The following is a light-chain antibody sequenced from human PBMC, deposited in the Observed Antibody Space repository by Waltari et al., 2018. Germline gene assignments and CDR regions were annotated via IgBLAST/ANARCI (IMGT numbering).Light chain of an antibody. CDR3: QQYDGIVLT. J-gene: IGKJ4*01. CDR2: DAS. V-gene: IGKV3-20*01. Sequence: EIVLTQSPGTLSLSPGERATLSCRASQTVTSISLSWYQQKPGQAPRLLIYDASTRATGIPDRFSGSGSGTDFTLTISRLEPEDFAVYYCQQYDGIVLTFGGGTKAEI. CDR1: QTVTSIS.